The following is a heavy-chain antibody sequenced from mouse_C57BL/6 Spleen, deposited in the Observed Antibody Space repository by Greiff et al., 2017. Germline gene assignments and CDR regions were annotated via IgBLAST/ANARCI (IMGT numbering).Heavy chain of an antibody. Sequence: EVKLVESGGGLVKPGGSLKLSCAASGFTFSSYAMSWVRQTPEKRLEWVATISDGGSYTYYPDNVKGRFTISRDNAKNNLYLQMSHLKSEDTAMYYGARGGLPYYFDYWGQGTTLTVSS. J-gene: IGHJ2*01. CDR2: ISDGGSYT. CDR1: GFTFSSYA. V-gene: IGHV5-4*03. D-gene: IGHD2-2*01. CDR3: ARGGLPYYFDY.